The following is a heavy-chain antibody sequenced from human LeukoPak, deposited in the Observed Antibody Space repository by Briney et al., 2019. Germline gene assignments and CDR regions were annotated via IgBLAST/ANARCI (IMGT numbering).Heavy chain of an antibody. D-gene: IGHD2-2*02. CDR3: ARPRYCSSTSSYTSGTNWFDP. J-gene: IGHJ5*02. CDR1: GYTFTSCG. V-gene: IGHV1-18*01. Sequence: GASVEVSCKASGYTFTSCGISWVRQAPGQGLEWMGWISAYNGNTNYAQKLQGRVTMTTDTSTSTAYMELRSLRSDDTAVYYCARPRYCSSTSSYTSGTNWFDPWGQGTLVTVSS. CDR2: ISAYNGNT.